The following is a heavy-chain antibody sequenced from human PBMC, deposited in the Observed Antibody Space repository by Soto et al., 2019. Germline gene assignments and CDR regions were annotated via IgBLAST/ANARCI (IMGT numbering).Heavy chain of an antibody. D-gene: IGHD5-12*01. CDR1: GGTFSSYT. V-gene: IGHV1-69*02. CDR2: IIPILGIA. CDR3: AGGTEIVATGYYYYMDV. J-gene: IGHJ6*03. Sequence: QVQLVQSGAEVKKPGSSVKVSCKASGGTFSSYTISWVRQAPGQGLEWMGRIIPILGIANYAQKFQGRVTITADKSASRAYMELSSLRSEDTAVYYCAGGTEIVATGYYYYMDVCGKGTTVTVSS.